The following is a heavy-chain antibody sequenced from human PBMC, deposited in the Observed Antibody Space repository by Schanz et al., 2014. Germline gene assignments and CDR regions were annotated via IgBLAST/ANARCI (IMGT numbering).Heavy chain of an antibody. J-gene: IGHJ5*02. V-gene: IGHV4-31*03. CDR3: AREPLSGYNWFDP. D-gene: IGHD6-25*01. CDR2: ISYSGVT. Sequence: QVQLQESGPGLVKPSGTLSLTCTVSGDSISSGGYYWSWIRQHPGKGLEWIGYISYSGVTYYNPSLKSRVTKPRHTSKNQFSLKRSSVTAADTAVYYCAREPLSGYNWFDPWGQGSLVTVSS. CDR1: GDSISSGGYY.